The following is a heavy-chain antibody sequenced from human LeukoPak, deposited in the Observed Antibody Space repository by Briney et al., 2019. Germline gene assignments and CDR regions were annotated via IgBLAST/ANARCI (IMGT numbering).Heavy chain of an antibody. J-gene: IGHJ4*02. D-gene: IGHD2-15*01. Sequence: PGGSLRHPCAASGFTFSSYGMHWVRQAPGKGLEWVAVISYDGSNKYYADSVKGRFTISRDNSKNTLYLQMNSLRAEDTAVYYCYCSGGSCDYWGQGTLVTVSS. CDR3: YCSGGSCDY. CDR1: GFTFSSYG. V-gene: IGHV3-30*03. CDR2: ISYDGSNK.